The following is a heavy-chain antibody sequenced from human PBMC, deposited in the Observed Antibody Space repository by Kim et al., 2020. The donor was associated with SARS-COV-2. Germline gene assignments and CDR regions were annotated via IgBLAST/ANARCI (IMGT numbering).Heavy chain of an antibody. CDR3: ARRELDRDGYNYEGFGLDY. J-gene: IGHJ4*02. CDR1: GFTFSSYS. Sequence: GGSLRLSCAASGFTFSSYSMNWVRQAPGKGLEWVSSISSSSSYIYYADSVKGRFTISRDNAKNSLYLQMNSLRAEDTAVYYCARRELDRDGYNYEGFGLDYWGQGTLVTVSS. D-gene: IGHD5-12*01. CDR2: ISSSSSYI. V-gene: IGHV3-21*01.